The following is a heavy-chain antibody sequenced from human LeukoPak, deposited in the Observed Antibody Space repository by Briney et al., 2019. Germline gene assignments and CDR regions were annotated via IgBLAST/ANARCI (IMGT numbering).Heavy chain of an antibody. CDR2: IRPDANDG. D-gene: IGHD7-27*01. J-gene: IGHJ4*02. V-gene: IGHV3-7*01. Sequence: PGESLRLSCAASGFTFSHYWMAWVRQAPGKGLEWVAIIRPDANDGSYVDFVKGRFTISRDNAKNSLYLQLNSLRAEDTAVYFCARADWGSIDYWGQGALVTVSS. CDR1: GFTFSHYW. CDR3: ARADWGSIDY.